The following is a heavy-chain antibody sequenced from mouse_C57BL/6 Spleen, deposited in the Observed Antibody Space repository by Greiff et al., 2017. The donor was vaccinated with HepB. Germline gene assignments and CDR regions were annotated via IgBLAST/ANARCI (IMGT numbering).Heavy chain of an antibody. D-gene: IGHD2-3*01. J-gene: IGHJ3*01. CDR3: ARSGPYDGYSFAY. CDR1: GYTFTSYW. CDR2: IYPGSGST. Sequence: QVQLQQPGAELVKPGASVKMSCKASGYTFTSYWITWVKQRPGQGLEWIGDIYPGSGSTNYNEKFKSKATLTVDTSSSTAYMQLSSLTSEDSAVYYCARSGPYDGYSFAYWGQGTLVTVSA. V-gene: IGHV1-55*01.